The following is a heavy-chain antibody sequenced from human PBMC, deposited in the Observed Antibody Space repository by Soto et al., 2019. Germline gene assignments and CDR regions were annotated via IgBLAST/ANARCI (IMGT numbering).Heavy chain of an antibody. D-gene: IGHD3-22*01. Sequence: SETLSLTCTVSGGSISSSSYYWGWIRQPPGKGLEWIGSIYHSGSTYYNPSLKSRVTISLDTSKNQLSLKLSSVTAADTAVYYCARAGAIDSSGYDYFDYWGQGTLVTVSS. V-gene: IGHV4-39*07. CDR2: IYHSGST. J-gene: IGHJ4*02. CDR1: GGSISSSSYY. CDR3: ARAGAIDSSGYDYFDY.